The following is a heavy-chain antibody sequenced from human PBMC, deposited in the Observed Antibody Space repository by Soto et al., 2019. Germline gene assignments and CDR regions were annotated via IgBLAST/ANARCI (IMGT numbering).Heavy chain of an antibody. V-gene: IGHV4-59*01. D-gene: IGHD6-6*01. CDR1: GGSISSYY. CDR2: IYYSGST. J-gene: IGHJ5*02. CDR3: ARAYLGVAARPLWFDP. Sequence: SETLSLTCTVSGGSISSYYWSWLRQPPGKGLEWIGYIYYSGSTNYNPSLKSRITISVDTSKNQFSLKLSSVTAADTAVYYCARAYLGVAARPLWFDPWGQGTLVTVSS.